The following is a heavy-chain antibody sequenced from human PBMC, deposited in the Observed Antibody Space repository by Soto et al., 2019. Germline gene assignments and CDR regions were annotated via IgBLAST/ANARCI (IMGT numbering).Heavy chain of an antibody. D-gene: IGHD3-10*01. CDR3: ARGGKRISMIRGFDS. V-gene: IGHV4-39*01. Sequence: QLQLQESGPGLVKPSETLSLTCTVSGGSLSGSSYYWGWIRQPPGKGLEWIGSFWFTGTTYYNPSLKSRANISVDTSSRQFSLLLGSVTAADTAVYFCARGGKRISMIRGFDSWGQGTLVTVSS. CDR2: FWFTGTT. CDR1: GGSLSGSSYY. J-gene: IGHJ4*02.